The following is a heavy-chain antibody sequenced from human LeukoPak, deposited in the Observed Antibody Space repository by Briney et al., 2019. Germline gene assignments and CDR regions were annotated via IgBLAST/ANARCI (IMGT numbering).Heavy chain of an antibody. J-gene: IGHJ4*02. Sequence: GGSLTLSCAASGFTFSSNTLSWVRQAQGQGLEWVSAISVSGGSTYYADSGKGRFTISRDNSKNTLYLQMNSLRAEDTAVYYWAKTVAGAFDYWGQGTLVTVSS. D-gene: IGHD6-19*01. CDR1: GFTFSSNT. V-gene: IGHV3-23*01. CDR2: ISVSGGST. CDR3: AKTVAGAFDY.